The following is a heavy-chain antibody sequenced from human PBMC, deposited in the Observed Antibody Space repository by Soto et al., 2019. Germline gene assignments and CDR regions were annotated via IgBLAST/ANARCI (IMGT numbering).Heavy chain of an antibody. CDR1: GGSIYTYY. V-gene: IGHV4-59*12. Sequence: PSETLSLTCNVSGGSIYTYYWNWIRQSPGKGLEWIGYISDGGSTNYNPSLKGRGTISVDTSKNQFSLKLSSVTAADTAVYYCARGEDSYYGMDVWGQGTTVTVSS. CDR2: ISDGGST. D-gene: IGHD2-15*01. CDR3: ARGEDSYYGMDV. J-gene: IGHJ6*02.